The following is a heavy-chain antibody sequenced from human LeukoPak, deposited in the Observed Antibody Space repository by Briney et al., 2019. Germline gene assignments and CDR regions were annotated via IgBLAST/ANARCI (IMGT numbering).Heavy chain of an antibody. D-gene: IGHD6-13*01. CDR2: INHSGST. CDR3: ARNGPSSSSFPGGAFDI. Sequence: SETLSLTCAVSGGSISSSAWWSWIRQPPGKGLEWIGEINHSGSTNYNPSLKSRVTISVDTSKNQFSLKLTSVTAADTAFYYCARNGPSSSSFPGGAFDIWGQGTMVTVSS. V-gene: IGHV4-4*02. CDR1: GGSISSSAW. J-gene: IGHJ3*02.